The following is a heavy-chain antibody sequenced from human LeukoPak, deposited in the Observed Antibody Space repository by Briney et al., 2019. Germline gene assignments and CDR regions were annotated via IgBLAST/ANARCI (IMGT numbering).Heavy chain of an antibody. CDR2: INPSGGST. J-gene: IGHJ3*02. Sequence: ASVKVSCMASGYTFTSYYMHWVRQAPGQGLEWMGIINPSGGSTSYAQTFQGRVTMTRDTSTSTVYMELSSLSSEDTAVYYCARGGRDRYSSGWTDAFDIWGQGTMVTVSS. CDR3: ARGGRDRYSSGWTDAFDI. D-gene: IGHD6-19*01. CDR1: GYTFTSYY. V-gene: IGHV1-46*01.